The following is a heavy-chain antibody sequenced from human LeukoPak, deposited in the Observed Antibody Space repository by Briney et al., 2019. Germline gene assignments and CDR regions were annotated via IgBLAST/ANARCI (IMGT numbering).Heavy chain of an antibody. CDR3: ARGLRWDLTISGTSTFDY. D-gene: IGHD1-26*01. J-gene: IGHJ4*02. Sequence: SETLSLTCTASGGSITSSSSYWGWIRQPPGKGLEWIGSVYYSGSTYYNPSLESRVTMSVDTSKNQFSLRLSSVTAADTAVYYCARGLRWDLTISGTSTFDYWGQGSLVTVSS. V-gene: IGHV4-39*01. CDR1: GGSITSSSSY. CDR2: VYYSGST.